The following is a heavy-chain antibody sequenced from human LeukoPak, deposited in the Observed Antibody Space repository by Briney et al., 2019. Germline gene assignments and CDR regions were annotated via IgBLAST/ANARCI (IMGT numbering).Heavy chain of an antibody. J-gene: IGHJ4*02. CDR1: GGSISSYY. CDR3: ARVIQATQDFDY. Sequence: PSETLSLTCTVSGGSISSYYWSWIRQPPGKGLEWIGYIYYSGSTNYNPSLKSRVTISVDTSKNQFSLKLSSVTAADTAVYYCARVIQATQDFDYWGQGTLVTVSS. D-gene: IGHD2-15*01. V-gene: IGHV4-59*01. CDR2: IYYSGST.